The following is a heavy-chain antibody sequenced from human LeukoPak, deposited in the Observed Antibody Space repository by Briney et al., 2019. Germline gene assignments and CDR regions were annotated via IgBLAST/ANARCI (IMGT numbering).Heavy chain of an antibody. Sequence: GGSLRLSCATSGFTFVDYGLSWVRRAPGKGLEWVSSISSSSSYIYYADSVKGRFTISRDNAKNSLYLQMNSLRAEDTAVYYCARERYRYFDYWGQGTLVTVSS. D-gene: IGHD3-16*02. CDR1: GFTFVDYG. CDR3: ARERYRYFDY. CDR2: ISSSSSYI. V-gene: IGHV3-21*01. J-gene: IGHJ4*02.